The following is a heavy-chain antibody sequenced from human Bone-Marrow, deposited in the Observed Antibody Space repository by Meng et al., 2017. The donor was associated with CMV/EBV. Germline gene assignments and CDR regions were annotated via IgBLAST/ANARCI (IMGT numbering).Heavy chain of an antibody. Sequence: GESLKISCVVSGFTVSSNYMSWVRQAPGKGLECVSVLFSGGTTTYGDSVKGRFTISRDNSKNTLFLQMNSLRAEDTAVYYCVRWVVDVGGLDYWGQRGLVTVSS. D-gene: IGHD2-15*01. J-gene: IGHJ4*02. V-gene: IGHV3-53*01. CDR1: GFTVSSNY. CDR3: VRWVVDVGGLDY. CDR2: LFSGGTT.